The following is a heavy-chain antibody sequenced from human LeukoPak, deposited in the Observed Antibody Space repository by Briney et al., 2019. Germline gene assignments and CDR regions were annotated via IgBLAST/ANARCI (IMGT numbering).Heavy chain of an antibody. CDR3: ARGDYGTYGYFDY. CDR1: GFTFSNYN. D-gene: IGHD3-10*01. Sequence: GGSLRLSCAASGFTFSNYNMNWVRQAPGKGLEWVSYISSSRTTIFYADSVKGRFTISRDNAKNSLYLQMNSLRAEDTAVYYCARGDYGTYGYFDYWGQGTLVTVSS. V-gene: IGHV3-48*03. CDR2: ISSSRTTI. J-gene: IGHJ4*02.